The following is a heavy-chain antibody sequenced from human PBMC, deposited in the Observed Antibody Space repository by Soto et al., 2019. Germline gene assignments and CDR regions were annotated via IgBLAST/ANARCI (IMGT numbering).Heavy chain of an antibody. D-gene: IGHD5-12*01. Sequence: PGGSLRLSCAASGFTFSSYSMSWVRQAPGEGLEWVSAISGSGGSTYYADSVKGRFTISRDNSKNTLYLQMNSLRAEDTAVYYCAKAGEKDGYNYVGYWGQGTLVTVSS. CDR2: ISGSGGST. CDR1: GFTFSSYS. CDR3: AKAGEKDGYNYVGY. V-gene: IGHV3-23*01. J-gene: IGHJ4*02.